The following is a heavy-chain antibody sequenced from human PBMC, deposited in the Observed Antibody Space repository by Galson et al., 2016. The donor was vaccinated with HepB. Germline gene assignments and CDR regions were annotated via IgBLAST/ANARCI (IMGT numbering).Heavy chain of an antibody. V-gene: IGHV1-69*13. CDR1: GDSFNTYA. Sequence: SVKVSCKASGDSFNTYAFSWVRQAPGEGLEWMGGIIPIFVTTSYAQKFKGRVTITADESTSPVYMELSSLTSEDTAVYYCARWQKFSSSWYQAYYYYYYGMDVWGQGTTVTLSS. J-gene: IGHJ6*02. D-gene: IGHD6-13*01. CDR3: ARWQKFSSSWYQAYYYYYYGMDV. CDR2: IIPIFVTT.